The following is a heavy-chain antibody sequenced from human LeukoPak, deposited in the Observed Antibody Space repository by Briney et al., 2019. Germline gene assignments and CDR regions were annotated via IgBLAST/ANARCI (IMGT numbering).Heavy chain of an antibody. Sequence: PSETLSLTCAVYGGSFSGYYWSWIRQPPGKGLEWIGEINHSGSTNYNPSLKSRVTISVDTSKNQFSLKLSSVTAADTAVYYCARRVYGSGSYYHYWGQGTLVTVSS. J-gene: IGHJ4*02. CDR1: GGSFSGYY. CDR2: INHSGST. CDR3: ARRVYGSGSYYHY. D-gene: IGHD3-10*01. V-gene: IGHV4-34*01.